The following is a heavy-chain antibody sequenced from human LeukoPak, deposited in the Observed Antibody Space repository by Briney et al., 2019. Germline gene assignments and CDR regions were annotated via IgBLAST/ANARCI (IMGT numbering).Heavy chain of an antibody. Sequence: SSETLSLTCAVYGESFSGYYWSWIRQPPGKGLEWIGEINHSGSTNYNPSLKSRVTVSVDTSKNQFSLKLTSVTAADTAVYYCARARETVAIDYWGQGTLVTVSS. J-gene: IGHJ4*02. D-gene: IGHD5-12*01. CDR2: INHSGST. V-gene: IGHV4-34*01. CDR3: ARARETVAIDY. CDR1: GESFSGYY.